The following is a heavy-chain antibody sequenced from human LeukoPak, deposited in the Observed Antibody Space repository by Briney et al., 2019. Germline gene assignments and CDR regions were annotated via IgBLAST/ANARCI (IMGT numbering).Heavy chain of an antibody. V-gene: IGHV1-18*04. CDR3: AREVERITMVRGVVYDEYFDH. CDR1: GNTFAGYY. Sequence: ASVRVSCKASGNTFAGYYVHWVRQAPGQGLEWMGWISAYNGNTNYAQKLQGRVTMTTDTSTSTAYMELRSLRSDDTAVYYCAREVERITMVRGVVYDEYFDHWGQGTLVTVSS. CDR2: ISAYNGNT. J-gene: IGHJ4*02. D-gene: IGHD3-10*01.